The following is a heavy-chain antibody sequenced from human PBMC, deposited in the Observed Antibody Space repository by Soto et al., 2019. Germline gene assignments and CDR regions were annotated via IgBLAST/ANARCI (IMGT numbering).Heavy chain of an antibody. D-gene: IGHD2-2*01. Sequence: SCSASAFDLKNYAMHWVRLAPGKGPEYLSGISSNGDTTYYADSVKDRITISRDNSNNAVYLQFSSLTTADTAVYNCVKGSCRTTTCYTVFLDFWGRGTLVTVSS. J-gene: IGHJ4*02. CDR3: VKGSCRTTTCYTVFLDF. CDR1: AFDLKNYA. V-gene: IGHV3-64D*06. CDR2: ISSNGDTT.